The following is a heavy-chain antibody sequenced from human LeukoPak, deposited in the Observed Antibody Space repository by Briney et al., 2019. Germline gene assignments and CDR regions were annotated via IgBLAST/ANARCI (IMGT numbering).Heavy chain of an antibody. CDR2: INYSGSA. CDR1: GDSITSASHY. CDR3: ARLTLIALAGIFDY. V-gene: IGHV4-39*07. D-gene: IGHD6-19*01. Sequence: PSETLSLTCTVSGDSITSASHYWGWIRQPPGKGLEWIGNINYSGSAYYNPSLKSRVTISVDTSRNQFSLKLSSVTAADTAVYYCARLTLIALAGIFDYWGQGTLVTVSS. J-gene: IGHJ4*02.